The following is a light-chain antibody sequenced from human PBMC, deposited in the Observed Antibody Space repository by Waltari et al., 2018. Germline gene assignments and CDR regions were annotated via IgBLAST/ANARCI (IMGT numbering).Light chain of an antibody. J-gene: IGLJ3*02. Sequence: QLVLTQSPSASASLGASVKLTCTLDSGHSSNIVAWLQQQPEEGPRYLMKINRDGSHSQGDGIPDRFSGSRSGAERYLTISSVQSEDEADYYCQTGGHGTWVFGGGTKLTVL. CDR2: INRDGSH. CDR3: QTGGHGTWV. V-gene: IGLV4-69*01. CDR1: SGHSSNI.